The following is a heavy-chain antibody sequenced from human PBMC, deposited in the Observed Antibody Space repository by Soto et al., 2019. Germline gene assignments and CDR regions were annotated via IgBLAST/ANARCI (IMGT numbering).Heavy chain of an antibody. CDR1: GGSISSGDYY. Sequence: QVQLQESGPGLVKPSQTLSLTCTVSGGSISSGDYYWSLIRQPPGKGLEWVGYIYYSGSTYYNPSLKSRVTISVDTSKNPYSLKLSSVTAADTAVYYCARVPLAIGSGSSGKYPYNWFDPWGQGTLVPVSS. CDR2: IYYSGST. V-gene: IGHV4-30-4*01. CDR3: ARVPLAIGSGSSGKYPYNWFDP. D-gene: IGHD3-10*01. J-gene: IGHJ5*02.